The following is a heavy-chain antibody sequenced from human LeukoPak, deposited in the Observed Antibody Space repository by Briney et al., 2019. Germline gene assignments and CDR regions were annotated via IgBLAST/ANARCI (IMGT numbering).Heavy chain of an antibody. J-gene: IGHJ4*02. CDR3: AKDIRPVDGTKGFHY. V-gene: IGHV3-9*01. CDR2: ISWNSGSI. Sequence: GGSLRLSCASSGFTFDDYARHWVRQAPGKGLEWVSGISWNSGSIGYADSVKGRFTISRDNAKNSLYLQMNSLRAEDTALYYCAKDIRPVDGTKGFHYWGQGTLVTVSS. D-gene: IGHD6-19*01. CDR1: GFTFDDYA.